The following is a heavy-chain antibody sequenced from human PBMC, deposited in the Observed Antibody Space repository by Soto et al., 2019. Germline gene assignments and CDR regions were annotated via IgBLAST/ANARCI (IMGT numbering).Heavy chain of an antibody. Sequence: GGSLRLSCAASGFTFSDYYMSWIRQAPGKGLEWVSYISSSGSTIYYADSVKGRFTISRDNAKNSLYLQMNSLRAEDTAVYYCARAGEYSSSYYYYGMDVWGQGTTVTVSS. CDR1: GFTFSDYY. CDR3: ARAGEYSSSYYYYGMDV. D-gene: IGHD6-6*01. CDR2: ISSSGSTI. V-gene: IGHV3-11*01. J-gene: IGHJ6*02.